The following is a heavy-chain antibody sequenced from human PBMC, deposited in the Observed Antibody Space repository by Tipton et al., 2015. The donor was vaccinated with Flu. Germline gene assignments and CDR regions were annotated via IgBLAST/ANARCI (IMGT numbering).Heavy chain of an antibody. CDR2: IYHSGST. CDR3: AREGGYGSGGYKDAFDI. V-gene: IGHV4-38-2*02. D-gene: IGHD6-19*01. Sequence: TLSLTCTVSGYSISSGYYWGWIRQPPGKGLEWIGSIYHSGSTYYNPSLKSRVTISVDTSKNQFSLKLSSVTAADTAVYYCAREGGYGSGGYKDAFDIWGQGTMVTVSS. CDR1: GYSISSGYY. J-gene: IGHJ3*02.